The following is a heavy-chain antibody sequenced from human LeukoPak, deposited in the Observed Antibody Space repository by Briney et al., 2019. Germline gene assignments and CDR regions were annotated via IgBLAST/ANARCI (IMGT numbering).Heavy chain of an antibody. D-gene: IGHD3-22*01. Sequence: SETLSLTCAVYGGSFSRYYWSWIRQSPGKGLEWIAEIDHRGDTNYNPSVKSRVTISVDTSKNQFSLKLSSVTAADTAVYYCARRGTIYYYDSSVLLFFDYWGQGTLVTVSS. V-gene: IGHV4-34*01. CDR3: ARRGTIYYYDSSVLLFFDY. CDR2: IDHRGDT. J-gene: IGHJ4*02. CDR1: GGSFSRYY.